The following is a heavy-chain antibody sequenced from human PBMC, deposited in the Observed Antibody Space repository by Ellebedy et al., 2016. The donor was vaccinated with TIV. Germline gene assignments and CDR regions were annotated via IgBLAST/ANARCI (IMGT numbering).Heavy chain of an antibody. CDR2: IYYTGTT. D-gene: IGHD5-24*01. J-gene: IGHJ5*02. Sequence: SETLSLTCTVSGDSISGSYWNWIRQPPGRGLEWIGCIYYTGTTYYNPSLKSRVTISLDTSKNQFSLKVNSVTAADTAVYYCARDNSPSRSYLWGQGTLVTVSS. V-gene: IGHV4-59*01. CDR3: ARDNSPSRSYL. CDR1: GDSISGSY.